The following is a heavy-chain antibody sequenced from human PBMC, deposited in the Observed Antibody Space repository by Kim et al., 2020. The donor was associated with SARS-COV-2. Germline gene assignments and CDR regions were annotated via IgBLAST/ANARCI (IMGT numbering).Heavy chain of an antibody. J-gene: IGHJ4*02. Sequence: SETLSLTCTVSGGSISSSSYYWGWIRQPPGKGLEWIGSIYYSGSTYYNPSLKSRVTISVDTSKNQFSLKLSSVTAADTAVYYCARLGEYGDHIDYWGQGTLVTVSS. CDR1: GGSISSSSYY. CDR2: IYYSGST. CDR3: ARLGEYGDHIDY. D-gene: IGHD4-17*01. V-gene: IGHV4-39*01.